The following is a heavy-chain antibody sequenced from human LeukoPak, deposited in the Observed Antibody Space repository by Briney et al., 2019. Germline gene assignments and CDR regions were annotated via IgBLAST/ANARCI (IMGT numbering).Heavy chain of an antibody. CDR1: GYTFTSYC. J-gene: IGHJ4*02. CDR3: ARGHPSATGYSSGWYFHY. Sequence: ASVKVSCKASGYTFTSYCIHWVRQAPGQGLEWMGIINPSADSTNYAQTFQGRVTMTRDMSTSTVYMDLSSLTSEDTAVYYCARGHPSATGYSSGWYFHYWGQGTLVTVSS. D-gene: IGHD6-19*01. V-gene: IGHV1-46*01. CDR2: INPSADST.